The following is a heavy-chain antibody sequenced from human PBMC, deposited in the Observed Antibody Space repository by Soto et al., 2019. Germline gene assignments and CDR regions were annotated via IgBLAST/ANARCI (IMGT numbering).Heavy chain of an antibody. CDR2: IYYSGST. D-gene: IGHD1-1*01. CDR1: VGSCSSGSYY. V-gene: IGHV4-61*01. Sequence: SESLSLTGTVSVGSCSSGSYYWSWILQPPGKGLEWIGYIYYSGSTNYNPSLKSRVTISVDTSKNQFSLKLSSVTAADTAVYYCARGLQTTVHFDYWGQGTLVTVSS. CDR3: ARGLQTTVHFDY. J-gene: IGHJ4*02.